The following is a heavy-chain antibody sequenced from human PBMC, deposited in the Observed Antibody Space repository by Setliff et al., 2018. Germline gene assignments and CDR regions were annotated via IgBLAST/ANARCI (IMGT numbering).Heavy chain of an antibody. CDR3: AKGGTYRYFDY. CDR2: IYYSGST. V-gene: IGHV4-59*03. CDR1: DGSLSTYY. J-gene: IGHJ4*02. Sequence: SETLSLTCTVSDGSLSTYYWSWIRQPPGKGLEWIGYIYYSGSTNYNPSLKSRVTMSVDTSKNQFSLKLRSVTAADTAMYYCAKGGTYRYFDYWGQGTLVTVSS.